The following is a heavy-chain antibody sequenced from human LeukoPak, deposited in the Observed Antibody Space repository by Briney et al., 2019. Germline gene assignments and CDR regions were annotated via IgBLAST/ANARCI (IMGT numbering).Heavy chain of an antibody. CDR1: GFTFSSYA. V-gene: IGHV3-30-3*01. CDR2: ISYDGSNK. CDR3: ARRPAADYYYGMDV. Sequence: PGRSLRLSRAASGFTFSSYAMHWVRQAPGTGLEWVAVISYDGSNKYYADSVKGRFTISRDNSKNTLYLQMNSLRAEDTAVYYCARRPAADYYYGMDVWGQGTTVTVSS. D-gene: IGHD2-2*01. J-gene: IGHJ6*02.